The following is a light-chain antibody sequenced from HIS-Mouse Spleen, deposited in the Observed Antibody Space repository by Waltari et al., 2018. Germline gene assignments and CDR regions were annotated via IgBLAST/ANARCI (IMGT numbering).Light chain of an antibody. J-gene: IGLJ1*01. CDR3: SSYTSSSTV. Sequence: QSALTQPPSVSGSPGQSVTISCTGTSSDVGSYNRVSWYQQPPGTAPKLMIYEVSNRPSGVPDRFSGSQSGNTASLTISGLQAEDEADYYCSSYTSSSTVFGTGTKVTVL. CDR2: EVS. V-gene: IGLV2-18*02. CDR1: SSDVGSYNR.